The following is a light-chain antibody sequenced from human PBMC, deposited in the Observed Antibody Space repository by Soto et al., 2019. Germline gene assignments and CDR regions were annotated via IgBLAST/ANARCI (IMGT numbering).Light chain of an antibody. CDR3: LQANRVPLS. Sequence: DIQMTQTTSSVSASVGDRVTITCRASQGISTNLAWYQQKPGKAPKLLIYAASSLQSGVPPRFSGSGSGTDFTLTISSLQPEDFAIYYCLQANRVPLSFGQGTRLEI. V-gene: IGKV1-12*01. CDR2: AAS. CDR1: QGISTN. J-gene: IGKJ5*01.